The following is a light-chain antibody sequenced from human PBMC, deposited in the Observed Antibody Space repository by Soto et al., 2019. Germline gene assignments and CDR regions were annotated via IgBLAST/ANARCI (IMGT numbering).Light chain of an antibody. J-gene: IGKJ5*01. CDR3: QQHDILPIT. Sequence: EIVLTQSPGTLSLSPGERATLSCRSSQTVLNNYLTWYQQKPGQAPRRLISGASRRATGIPDRFSGAGSGTDFTLTISRLEPEDFALYYCQQHDILPITFGQGTRLEIK. CDR2: GAS. V-gene: IGKV3-20*01. CDR1: QTVLNNY.